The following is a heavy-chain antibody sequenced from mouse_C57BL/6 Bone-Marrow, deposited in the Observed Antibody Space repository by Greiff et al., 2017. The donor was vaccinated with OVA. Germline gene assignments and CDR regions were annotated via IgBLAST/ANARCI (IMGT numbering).Heavy chain of an antibody. J-gene: IGHJ3*01. CDR1: GFNIKDDY. CDR3: TRIYDYDSWFAY. V-gene: IGHV14-4*01. Sequence: VQLQQSGAELVRPGASVKLSCTASGFNIKDDYMHWVKQRPEQGLEWIGWIDPENGDTEYASKFQGKATITADTSSNTAYLQLSSLTSEDSAVYYCTRIYDYDSWFAYWGQGTLVTVSA. CDR2: IDPENGDT. D-gene: IGHD2-4*01.